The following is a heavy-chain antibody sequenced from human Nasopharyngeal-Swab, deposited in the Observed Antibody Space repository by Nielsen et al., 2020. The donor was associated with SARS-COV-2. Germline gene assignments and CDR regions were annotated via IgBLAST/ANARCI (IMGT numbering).Heavy chain of an antibody. V-gene: IGHV3-30*04. Sequence: GESLKISCAASGLMFSNDVVHWVRQAPGKGLEWVAAMSRDGRGYYYADSVKGRSTISRDISQSTVFLQMSSLRLEDTAVYYCAREGGSSGRCGYFDSWGQGTLVTVSS. J-gene: IGHJ4*02. CDR1: GLMFSNDV. D-gene: IGHD6-19*01. CDR3: AREGGSSGRCGYFDS. CDR2: MSRDGRGY.